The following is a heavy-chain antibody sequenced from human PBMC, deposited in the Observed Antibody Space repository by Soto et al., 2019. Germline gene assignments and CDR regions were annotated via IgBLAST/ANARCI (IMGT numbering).Heavy chain of an antibody. V-gene: IGHV4-34*01. CDR2: INHSGST. CDR1: GGSFSGYY. D-gene: IGHD5-18*01. J-gene: IGHJ4*02. CDR3: ARALGYSYGHLPIDY. Sequence: SETLSLTCAVYGGSFSGYYWSWIRQPPGKGLEWIGEINHSGSTNYNPSLKGRVTISVDTSKNQFSLMLSSVTAADTAVYYCARALGYSYGHLPIDYWGQGALVTVSS.